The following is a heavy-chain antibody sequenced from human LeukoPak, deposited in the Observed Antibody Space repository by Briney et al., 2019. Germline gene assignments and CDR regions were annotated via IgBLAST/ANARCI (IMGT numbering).Heavy chain of an antibody. V-gene: IGHV3-23*01. CDR3: AKGLYSNGRGYYCYMDV. CDR2: ISGSGGST. D-gene: IGHD6-19*01. CDR1: GFTLSNYA. Sequence: GGSLRLSCSASGFTLSNYAMTWVRQVPGKGLEWVSSISGSGGSTYYADSVKGRFTISRDNFENTLYVQMNSLRADDTAVYYCAKGLYSNGRGYYCYMDVWGKGITVAVSS. J-gene: IGHJ6*03.